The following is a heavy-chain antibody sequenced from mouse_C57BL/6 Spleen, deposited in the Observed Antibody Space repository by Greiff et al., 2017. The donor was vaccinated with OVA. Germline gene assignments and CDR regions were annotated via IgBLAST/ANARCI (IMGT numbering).Heavy chain of an antibody. CDR1: GYTFTSYW. CDR3: ARLRITTVVATRYFDV. CDR2: IYPSDSET. D-gene: IGHD1-1*01. Sequence: QVQLKQPGAELVRPGSSVKLSCKASGYTFTSYWMDWVKQRPGQGLEWIGNIYPSDSETHYNQKFKDKATLTVDKSSSTAYMQLSSLTSEDSAVYYCARLRITTVVATRYFDVWGTGTTVTVSS. V-gene: IGHV1-61*01. J-gene: IGHJ1*03.